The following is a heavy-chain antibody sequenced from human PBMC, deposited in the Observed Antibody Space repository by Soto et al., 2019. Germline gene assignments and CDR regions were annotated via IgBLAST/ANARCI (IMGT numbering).Heavy chain of an antibody. CDR3: ARDRRIAARPDDYYYGMDV. CDR1: GYTFTGYY. CDR2: INPNSGGT. Sequence: GASVKVSCKASGYTFTGYYMHWVRQAPGQGLEWMGWINPNSGGTNYAQKFQGWVTMTRDTSISTAYMELSRLRSDDTAVYYCARDRRIAARPDDYYYGMDVWGQGTTVTSP. V-gene: IGHV1-2*04. D-gene: IGHD6-6*01. J-gene: IGHJ6*02.